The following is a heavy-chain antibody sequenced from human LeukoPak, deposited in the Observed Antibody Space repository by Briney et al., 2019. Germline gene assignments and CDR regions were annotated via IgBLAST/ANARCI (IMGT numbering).Heavy chain of an antibody. Sequence: GGSLRLSCAASGFTVSSNYMSWVRQAPGKGLEWVSVIYSGGSTYYADSVKGRFTISRDNSKNTLYLQMNSLRAEDTAVYYCAKVRAGPYYDFWSGYTFFDYWGQGTLVTVSS. D-gene: IGHD3-3*01. V-gene: IGHV3-66*01. CDR2: IYSGGST. J-gene: IGHJ4*02. CDR3: AKVRAGPYYDFWSGYTFFDY. CDR1: GFTVSSNY.